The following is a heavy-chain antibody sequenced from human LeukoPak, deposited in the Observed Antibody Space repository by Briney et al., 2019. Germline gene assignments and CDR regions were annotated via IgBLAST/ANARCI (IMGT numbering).Heavy chain of an antibody. CDR1: GGSISSGGYY. CDR3: ARETTYYDYVWGSYQYYFDY. Sequence: SETLFLTCTVSGGSISSGGYYWSWIRQHPGKGLEWIGYIYYSGSTYYNPSLKSRVTISVDTSKNQFSLKLSSVTAADTAVYYCARETTYYDYVWGSYQYYFDYWGQGTLVTVSS. CDR2: IYYSGST. D-gene: IGHD3-16*02. V-gene: IGHV4-31*03. J-gene: IGHJ4*02.